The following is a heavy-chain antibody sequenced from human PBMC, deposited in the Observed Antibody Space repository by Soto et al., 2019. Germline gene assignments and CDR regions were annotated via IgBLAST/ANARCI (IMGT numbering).Heavy chain of an antibody. CDR3: ARGGRDWYTTRDGAFDI. J-gene: IGHJ3*02. CDR2: IWYDGSHK. V-gene: IGHV3-33*01. CDR1: RFTFSVYG. D-gene: IGHD6-19*01. Sequence: PGGSLRLSCAASRFTFSVYGMHWVRQAPGKGLEGVAVIWYDGSHKYSADSVKGRFTISRDNSKNTVYLQMNSLRVEDTAVYYCARGGRDWYTTRDGAFDIWGQGTMVTVSS.